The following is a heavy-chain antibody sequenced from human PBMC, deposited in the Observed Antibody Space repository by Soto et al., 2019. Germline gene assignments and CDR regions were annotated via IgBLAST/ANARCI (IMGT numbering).Heavy chain of an antibody. CDR2: ISYDGSNK. CDR1: GFTFSSYG. J-gene: IGHJ6*02. V-gene: IGHV3-30*18. Sequence: GGSLRLSCAASGFTFSSYGMHWVRQAPGKGLEWVAVISYDGSNKYYADSVKGRFTISRDNSKNTLYLQMNSLRAEDTAVYYCAKDLAYYDILTDYYRDYYYYGMDVWGQGTTVTVSS. D-gene: IGHD3-9*01. CDR3: AKDLAYYDILTDYYRDYYYYGMDV.